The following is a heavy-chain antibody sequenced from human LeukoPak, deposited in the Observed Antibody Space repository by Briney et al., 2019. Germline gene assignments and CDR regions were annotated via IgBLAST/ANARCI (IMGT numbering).Heavy chain of an antibody. CDR1: GFTFSSYG. J-gene: IGHJ4*02. V-gene: IGHV3-33*01. CDR3: ARIFSGWYGVDY. Sequence: PGGSLRLSCAASGFTFSSYGMHWVRQAPGKGLEWVAVIWYDGSNKYYADSVKGRFTISRDNSKNTLYLQMNSLRAEDTAVYYCARIFSGWYGVDYWGQGTLVTVSS. CDR2: IWYDGSNK. D-gene: IGHD6-19*01.